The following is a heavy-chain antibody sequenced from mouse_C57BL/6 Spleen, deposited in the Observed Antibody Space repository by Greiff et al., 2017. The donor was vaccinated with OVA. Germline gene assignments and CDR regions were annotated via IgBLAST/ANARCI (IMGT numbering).Heavy chain of an antibody. V-gene: IGHV1-81*01. Sequence: QVQLKQSGAELARPGASVKLSCKASGYTFTSYGISWVKQRTGQGLEWIGEIYPRSGNTYYNEKFKGKATLTADKSSSTAYMELRSLTSEDSAVYFCATGQEGYWGQGTTLTVSS. J-gene: IGHJ2*01. CDR3: ATGQEGY. CDR2: IYPRSGNT. CDR1: GYTFTSYG. D-gene: IGHD3-3*01.